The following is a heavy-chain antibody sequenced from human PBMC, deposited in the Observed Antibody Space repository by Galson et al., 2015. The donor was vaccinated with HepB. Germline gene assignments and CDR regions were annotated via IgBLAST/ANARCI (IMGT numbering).Heavy chain of an antibody. CDR3: ARGGYCSSTSCPGEVSYYYYYYMDV. CDR1: GDSVSSNSAA. J-gene: IGHJ6*03. V-gene: IGHV6-1*01. CDR2: TYYRSKWYN. Sequence: CAISGDSVSSNSAAWNWIRQSPSRGLEWLGRTYYRSKWYNDYAVSVKSRITINPDTSKNQFSLQLNSVTPEDTAVYYCARGGYCSSTSCPGEVSYYYYYYMDVWGKGTTVTVSS. D-gene: IGHD2-2*03.